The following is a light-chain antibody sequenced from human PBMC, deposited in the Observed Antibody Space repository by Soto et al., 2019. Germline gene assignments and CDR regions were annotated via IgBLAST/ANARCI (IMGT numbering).Light chain of an antibody. V-gene: IGKV2-28*01. CDR1: QSLLHSNGYNY. Sequence: DIVMTQSPLSLPVTPGEPASVSCRSSQSLLHSNGYNYLDWYRQKPGQSPQLLIYLGSNRASGVPDRFSGSGSGTDFTLKISRVEAEDVGVYYCMQALQTPPTFGQGTKVDIK. CDR2: LGS. J-gene: IGKJ1*01. CDR3: MQALQTPPT.